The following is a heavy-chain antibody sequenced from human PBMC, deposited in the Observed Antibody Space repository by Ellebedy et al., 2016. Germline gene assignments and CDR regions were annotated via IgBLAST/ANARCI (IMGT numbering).Heavy chain of an antibody. V-gene: IGHV3-21*01. CDR3: ARGDSSSWYRVVHYYYGMDV. CDR2: VSSSSNYI. CDR1: GFTFSSYN. Sequence: GESLKISCAASGFTFSSYNMNWVRQAPGKGLEWVSAVSSSSNYIYYADSVKGRFTISRDNAKNSLYLHMNSLRGEDTAVYYCARGDSSSWYRVVHYYYGMDVWGQGTTVTVSS. D-gene: IGHD6-13*01. J-gene: IGHJ6*02.